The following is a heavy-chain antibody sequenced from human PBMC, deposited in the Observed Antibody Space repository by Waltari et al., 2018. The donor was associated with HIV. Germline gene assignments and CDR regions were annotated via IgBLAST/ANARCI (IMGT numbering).Heavy chain of an antibody. CDR3: AKVVGATKIGRVDY. Sequence: GSLRLSCAASGFTFSSYAMNWVRQAPGKGLEWVSAISGSGSSTYYADSVKGRFTISRDNSRNTLHLLMNSLRAEDTALYYCAKVVGATKIGRVDYWGQGTLVTVSS. CDR1: GFTFSSYA. V-gene: IGHV3-23*01. J-gene: IGHJ4*02. D-gene: IGHD1-26*01. CDR2: ISGSGSST.